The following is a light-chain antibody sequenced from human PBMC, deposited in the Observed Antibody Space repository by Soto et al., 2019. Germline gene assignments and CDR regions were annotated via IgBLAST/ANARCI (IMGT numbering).Light chain of an antibody. V-gene: IGLV1-47*01. Sequence: QSVLTQPPSASGTPGQRVTISCSGSSSNIGSNFVYWYQQFPGTAPKLLIYRNNHRPSGVPDRFSGSKSGTSASLAISGLPSEDEDDYYCAAWDDSLSGWVFGGGTKLTVL. CDR1: SSNIGSNF. CDR3: AAWDDSLSGWV. J-gene: IGLJ3*02. CDR2: RNN.